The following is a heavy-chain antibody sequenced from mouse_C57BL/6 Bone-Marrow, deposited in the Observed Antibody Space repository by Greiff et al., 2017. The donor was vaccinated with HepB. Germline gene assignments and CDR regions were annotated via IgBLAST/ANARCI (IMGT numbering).Heavy chain of an antibody. CDR1: GYTFTSYG. V-gene: IGHV1-81*01. CDR3: AGRMDY. Sequence: QVTLKVSGAELARPGASVKLSCKASGYTFTSYGISWVKQRTGQGLEWIGEIYPRSGNTYYNEKFKGKATLTADKSSSTAYMELRSLTSEDSAVYFCAGRMDYWGQGTSVTVSS. CDR2: IYPRSGNT. J-gene: IGHJ4*01.